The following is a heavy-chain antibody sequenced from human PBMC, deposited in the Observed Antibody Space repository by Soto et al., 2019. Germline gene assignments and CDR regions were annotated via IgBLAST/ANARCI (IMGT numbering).Heavy chain of an antibody. Sequence: ASVKVSCKASGGTFSSYTISWVRQAPGQGLEWMGRIIPILGIANYAQKFQGRVTITADKSTSTAYMELSSLRSEDTAVYYCARGNLTATTSYYYYYIDVWGKGTTVTVSS. CDR2: IIPILGIA. V-gene: IGHV1-69*02. J-gene: IGHJ6*03. CDR1: GGTFSSYT. D-gene: IGHD4-17*01. CDR3: ARGNLTATTSYYYYYIDV.